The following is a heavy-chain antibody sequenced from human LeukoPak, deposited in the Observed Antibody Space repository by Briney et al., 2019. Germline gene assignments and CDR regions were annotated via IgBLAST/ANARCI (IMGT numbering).Heavy chain of an antibody. J-gene: IGHJ3*02. D-gene: IGHD1-26*01. CDR2: ISSSSSYI. Sequence: GGSLRLSCAASGFTFSSYSMNWVRQAPGKGLEWVSSISSSSSYIYYADSVKGRFTIPRDNAKNSLYLQMNSLRAEDTAVYYCARDGGYIVGANDAFDIWGQGTMVTVSS. CDR3: ARDGGYIVGANDAFDI. V-gene: IGHV3-21*01. CDR1: GFTFSSYS.